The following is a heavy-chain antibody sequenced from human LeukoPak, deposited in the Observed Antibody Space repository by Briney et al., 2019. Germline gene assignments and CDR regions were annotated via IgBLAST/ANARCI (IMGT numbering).Heavy chain of an antibody. CDR1: GGTFSSYG. CDR3: AREVSSSWYREIDY. D-gene: IGHD6-13*01. V-gene: IGHV1-46*01. CDR2: INPSGGST. Sequence: GSSVKVSCKTSGGTFSSYGITWVRQAPGQGLEWMGIINPSGGSTSYAQKFQGRVTMTRDTSTSTVYMELSSLRSEDTAVYYCAREVSSSWYREIDYWGQGTLVTVSS. J-gene: IGHJ4*02.